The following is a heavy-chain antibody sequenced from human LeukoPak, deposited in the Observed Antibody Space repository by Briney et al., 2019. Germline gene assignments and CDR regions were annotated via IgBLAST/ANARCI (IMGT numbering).Heavy chain of an antibody. V-gene: IGHV3-11*01. CDR2: ISSSGSTI. Sequence: PGGPLRLSCAAPGFTFSDYYMSWIRQAPGKGLGWVSYISSSGSTIYYADSVKGRFTISRDNAKNSLYLQMNSLRAEDTAVYYCARDGGWPPGYYYYGMDVWGQGTTVTVSS. D-gene: IGHD6-19*01. CDR1: GFTFSDYY. J-gene: IGHJ6*02. CDR3: ARDGGWPPGYYYYGMDV.